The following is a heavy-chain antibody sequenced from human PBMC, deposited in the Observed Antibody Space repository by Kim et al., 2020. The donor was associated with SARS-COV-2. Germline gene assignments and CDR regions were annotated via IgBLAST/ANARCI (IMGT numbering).Heavy chain of an antibody. CDR1: GGSISSGSYY. Sequence: SETLSLTCTVSGGSISSGSYYWSWIRQPAGKGLEWIGRIYTSGSTNYNPSLKSRVTISVDTSKNQFSLKLSSVTAADTAVYYCARDGYDFWSGYYWFDPWGQGTLVTVSS. J-gene: IGHJ5*02. D-gene: IGHD3-3*01. CDR2: IYTSGST. V-gene: IGHV4-61*02. CDR3: ARDGYDFWSGYYWFDP.